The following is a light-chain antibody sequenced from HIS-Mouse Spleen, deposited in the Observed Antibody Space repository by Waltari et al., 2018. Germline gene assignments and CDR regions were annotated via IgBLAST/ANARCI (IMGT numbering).Light chain of an antibody. J-gene: IGKJ1*01. CDR3: QQLNSYPPT. CDR1: QGISSY. CDR2: AAS. V-gene: IGKV1-9*01. Sequence: DIQLTQSPSFLSASVGDRVTITCRASQGISSYLAWYQHKPGKAPKLLIYAASTLQSWVPSRFSGSGSWTEFTLTISSLQPEDFATYYCQQLNSYPPTFGQGTKVEIK.